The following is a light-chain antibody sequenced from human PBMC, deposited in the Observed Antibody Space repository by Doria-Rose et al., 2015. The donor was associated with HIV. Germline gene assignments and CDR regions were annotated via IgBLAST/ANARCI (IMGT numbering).Light chain of an antibody. CDR1: QSLSSY. CDR2: ATS. Sequence: GYSVTITCRASQSLSSYLNWYQQKPGKAPKLLIYATSTLQSGVPSRFSGSGSGTDFTLTISSLRPEDFGTYHCQQSYSIPYTFGQGTKLEIK. CDR3: QQSYSIPYT. J-gene: IGKJ2*01. V-gene: IGKV1-39*01.